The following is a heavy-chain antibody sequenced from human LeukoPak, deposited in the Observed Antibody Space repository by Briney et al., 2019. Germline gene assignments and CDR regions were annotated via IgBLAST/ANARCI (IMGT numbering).Heavy chain of an antibody. J-gene: IGHJ5*02. CDR1: GYTFTGYY. CDR3: ARGLRQSGFDP. D-gene: IGHD4-17*01. Sequence: ASVKVSCKASGYTFTGYYMHWVRQAPGQGLEWMGRINPNSGGTNYAQKFQGRVTITRNTSISTAYMELSSLRSEDTAVYYCARGLRQSGFDPWGQGTLVTVSS. CDR2: INPNSGGT. V-gene: IGHV1-2*06.